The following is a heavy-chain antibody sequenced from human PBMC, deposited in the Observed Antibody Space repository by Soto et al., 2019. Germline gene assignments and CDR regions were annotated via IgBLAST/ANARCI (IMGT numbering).Heavy chain of an antibody. CDR3: ARLLGLRGSPFDY. D-gene: IGHD4-17*01. CDR2: IYYSGST. J-gene: IGHJ4*02. V-gene: IGHV4-59*08. CDR1: GGSISSYY. Sequence: SETLSLTCTVSGGSISSYYWSWIRQPPGKGLEWIGYIYYSGSTNYNPSLKSRVTISVDTSKNQFSLKLSSVTAADTAVYYCARLLGLRGSPFDYWGQGTLVTVSS.